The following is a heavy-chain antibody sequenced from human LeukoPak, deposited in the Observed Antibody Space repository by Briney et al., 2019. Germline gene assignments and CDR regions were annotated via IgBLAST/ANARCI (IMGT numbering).Heavy chain of an antibody. CDR3: ASLNNDYSNYVGKYYFDY. Sequence: SETLSLTCAVYGGSFSGYYWSWIRQPPGKGLEWIGEINHSGSTNYNPSLKSRVTISVDTSKNRFSLKLSSVTAADTAVYYCASLNNDYSNYVGKYYFDYWGQGTLVTVSS. CDR2: INHSGST. D-gene: IGHD4-4*01. V-gene: IGHV4-34*01. CDR1: GGSFSGYY. J-gene: IGHJ4*02.